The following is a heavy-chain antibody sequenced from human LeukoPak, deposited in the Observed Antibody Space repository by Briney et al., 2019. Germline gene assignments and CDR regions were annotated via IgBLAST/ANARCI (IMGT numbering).Heavy chain of an antibody. Sequence: PGGSLRLSCAASGFTFSSYGMHWVRQAPGKGLQYVSSISSNGGATYYVNSVKGRFTISRDNSKNTLYLQMNSLRAEDTAVYYCARDRSDYSGYGVNYYYYYMDVWGKGTTVTVSS. CDR1: GFTFSSYG. D-gene: IGHD5-12*01. CDR2: ISSNGGAT. J-gene: IGHJ6*03. CDR3: ARDRSDYSGYGVNYYYYYMDV. V-gene: IGHV3-64*01.